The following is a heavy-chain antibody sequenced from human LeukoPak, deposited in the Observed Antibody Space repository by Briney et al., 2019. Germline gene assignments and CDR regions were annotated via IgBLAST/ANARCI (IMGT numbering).Heavy chain of an antibody. CDR3: AGDEGWTFDI. J-gene: IGHJ3*02. CDR2: IKQDGSDK. Sequence: GGSLRLSCAASGFSFSTHWMSWFRQAPGKGLEWVALIKQDGSDKHYVDSVKGRFTISRDNAKNSLYLQMNSLRADDTAVYYCAGDEGWTFDIWGQGTNVTVSS. V-gene: IGHV3-7*01. D-gene: IGHD5-24*01. CDR1: GFSFSTHW.